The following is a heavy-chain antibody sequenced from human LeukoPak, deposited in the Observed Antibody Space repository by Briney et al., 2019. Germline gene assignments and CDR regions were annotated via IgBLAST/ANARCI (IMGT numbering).Heavy chain of an antibody. CDR3: ARAFSAMVSYYYYGMDV. CDR1: GFTVSSNY. Sequence: GGSLRLSCAASGFTVSSNYMSRVRQAPGKGLEWVSVIYSGGSTYYADSVKGRFTISRHNSKNTLYLQMNSLRAEDTAVYYCARAFSAMVSYYYYGMDVWGQGTTVTVSS. CDR2: IYSGGST. J-gene: IGHJ6*02. V-gene: IGHV3-53*04. D-gene: IGHD5-18*01.